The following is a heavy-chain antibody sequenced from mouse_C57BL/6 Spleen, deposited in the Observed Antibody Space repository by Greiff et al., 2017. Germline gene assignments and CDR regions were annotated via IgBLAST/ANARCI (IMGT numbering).Heavy chain of an antibody. CDR2: INPNNGGT. CDR1: GYTFTDYN. V-gene: IGHV1-22*01. J-gene: IGHJ3*01. CDR3: ARWGHGGAWFAY. Sequence: EVQLQQSGPELVKPGASVTMSCKASGYTFTDYNMHWVKPSHGKSLEWIGYINPNNGGTSYNQKFKGKATLTVNKSSSTAYMELRSLTSEDSAVYYCARWGHGGAWFAYWGQGTLVTVSA.